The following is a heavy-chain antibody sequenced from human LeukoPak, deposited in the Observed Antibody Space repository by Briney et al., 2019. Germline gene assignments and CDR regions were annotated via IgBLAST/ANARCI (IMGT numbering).Heavy chain of an antibody. D-gene: IGHD2-21*01. CDR1: GFSFSTYT. Sequence: NPGGSLRLSCATSGFSFSTYTMSWVRQAPGKGLEWVSYISSSSSYTNYADSVKGRFTISRDNAKNSLYLQMNSLRAEDTAVYYCARGDLSDYWGQGTLVTVSS. V-gene: IGHV3-11*05. CDR2: ISSSSSYT. J-gene: IGHJ4*02. CDR3: ARGDLSDY.